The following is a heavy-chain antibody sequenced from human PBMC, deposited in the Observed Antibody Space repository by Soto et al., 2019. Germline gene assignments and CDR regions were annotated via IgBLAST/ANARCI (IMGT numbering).Heavy chain of an antibody. Sequence: SETLSLTCTVSGGSISSYYWSWIRQPPGKGLEWIGYIYYSGSTNYNPSLKSRVTISVDTSKNQFSLKLSSVTAADTAVYYCARAHSSSWYFDYWGQGTLVTVSS. D-gene: IGHD6-13*01. J-gene: IGHJ4*02. CDR1: GGSISSYY. CDR3: ARAHSSSWYFDY. CDR2: IYYSGST. V-gene: IGHV4-59*01.